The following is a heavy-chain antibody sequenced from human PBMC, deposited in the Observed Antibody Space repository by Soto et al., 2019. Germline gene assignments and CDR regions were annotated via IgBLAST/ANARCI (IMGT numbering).Heavy chain of an antibody. Sequence: GGSLRLSCAASGFTFSSYSMNWVRQAPGKGLEWVSSISSSSSYIYYADSVKGRFTISRDNAKNSLYLQMNSLRAEDTAVYYCARGPTYSGYDYYYYYYMDVWGKGTTVTVSS. CDR2: ISSSSSYI. D-gene: IGHD5-12*01. CDR1: GFTFSSYS. CDR3: ARGPTYSGYDYYYYYYMDV. V-gene: IGHV3-21*01. J-gene: IGHJ6*03.